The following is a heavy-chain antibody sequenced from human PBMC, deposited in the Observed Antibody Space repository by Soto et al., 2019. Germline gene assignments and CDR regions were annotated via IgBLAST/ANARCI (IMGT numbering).Heavy chain of an antibody. Sequence: GGSLRLSCAASGFTFSSYAMSWVRQAPGKGLEWVTTISRSGGKTYYADSVKGRFTISRDNAKNTLYLQMNSLRAEDTAVYYCASTQAYYYMDVWGKGTTVTVSS. J-gene: IGHJ6*03. V-gene: IGHV3-23*01. CDR3: ASTQAYYYMDV. CDR2: ISRSGGKT. CDR1: GFTFSSYA. D-gene: IGHD1-1*01.